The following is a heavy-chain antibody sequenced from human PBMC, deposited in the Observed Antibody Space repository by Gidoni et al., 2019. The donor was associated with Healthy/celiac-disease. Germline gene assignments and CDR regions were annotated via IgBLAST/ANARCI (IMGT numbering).Heavy chain of an antibody. V-gene: IGHV3-23*01. CDR1: GFPFRSYA. Sequence: EVQLLESGGGLVQPGGSLRLSFSASGFPFRSYAMSWVRQAPGKGLEWVSAIRGSGGSTYYADSVKGRFTISRDNSKNTLYLQMNSLRAEDTAVYYCAKGRYYDFWSEKNNYYYGMDVWGQGTTVTVSS. J-gene: IGHJ6*02. CDR2: IRGSGGST. CDR3: AKGRYYDFWSEKNNYYYGMDV. D-gene: IGHD3-3*01.